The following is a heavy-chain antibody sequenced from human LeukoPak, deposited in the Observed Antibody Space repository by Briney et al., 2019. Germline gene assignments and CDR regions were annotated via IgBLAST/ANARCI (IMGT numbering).Heavy chain of an antibody. Sequence: GGSLTLSCAASGFTFRRHWMHWLRHPPGKGLVWVSRINSDESTTNYADSVKGRFTISRDNAKNTLYLQMNSLRAEDTAVYYCARGRYSSSSGDHDAFDIWGQGTMVTVSS. D-gene: IGHD6-6*01. CDR2: INSDESTT. CDR3: ARGRYSSSSGDHDAFDI. CDR1: GFTFRRHW. J-gene: IGHJ3*02. V-gene: IGHV3-74*01.